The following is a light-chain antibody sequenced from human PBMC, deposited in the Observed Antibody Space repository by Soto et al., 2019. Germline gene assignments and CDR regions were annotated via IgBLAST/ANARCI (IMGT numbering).Light chain of an antibody. J-gene: IGKJ1*01. CDR3: QQYGSSGT. V-gene: IGKV1-39*01. Sequence: DIQMTQPPSSLSASVGDRVTITCRASQNIDSYLNWYQQRPGKAPKLLIHDASSLQSGVPSGFSGSGSGTDFALTINSLQPEDFAVYYCQQYGSSGTFGQGTKVDIK. CDR1: QNIDSY. CDR2: DAS.